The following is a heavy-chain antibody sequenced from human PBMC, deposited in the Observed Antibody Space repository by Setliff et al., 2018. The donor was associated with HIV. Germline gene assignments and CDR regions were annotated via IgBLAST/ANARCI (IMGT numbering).Heavy chain of an antibody. J-gene: IGHJ3*02. Sequence: SETLSLTCTVSGGSISSQYWSWIRQTPGKGLESIGYVYNSGGTNYNPSLKSRVTISVDTSKNQFSLRLSSVTAADTAVYYCARDRPSSSWYFNAFDIWGQGTMVTVSS. CDR2: VYNSGGT. V-gene: IGHV4-59*11. CDR1: GGSISSQY. D-gene: IGHD6-13*01. CDR3: ARDRPSSSWYFNAFDI.